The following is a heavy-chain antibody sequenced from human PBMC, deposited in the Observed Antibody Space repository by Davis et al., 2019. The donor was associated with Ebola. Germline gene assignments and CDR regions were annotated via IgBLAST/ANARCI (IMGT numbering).Heavy chain of an antibody. J-gene: IGHJ6*02. Sequence: PGGSLRLSCAASGFTFSSYPMHWVRQAPGKGLEWVALISYDGSNNYYPDSVKGRFTISRDNSRNTLYLQMNSLIPEDTAVYYCARGELIPPGGVDVWGQGTTVSVYS. V-gene: IGHV3-30-3*01. D-gene: IGHD1-26*01. CDR2: ISYDGSNN. CDR3: ARGELIPPGGVDV. CDR1: GFTFSSYP.